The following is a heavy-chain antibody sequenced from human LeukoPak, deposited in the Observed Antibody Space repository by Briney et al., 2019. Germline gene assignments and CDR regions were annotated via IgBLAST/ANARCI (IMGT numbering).Heavy chain of an antibody. Sequence: PGGSLRLSCAASGFTVSGNYMSWVRQAPGKGLEWVSIIYSGGSTFYADSVKGRFTISRDNSKNTLYLHMSSLRAEDTAVYYCAKDRLPAAGIQYFQHWGQGTLVTVSS. CDR2: IYSGGST. J-gene: IGHJ1*01. CDR3: AKDRLPAAGIQYFQH. V-gene: IGHV3-53*01. D-gene: IGHD6-13*01. CDR1: GFTVSGNY.